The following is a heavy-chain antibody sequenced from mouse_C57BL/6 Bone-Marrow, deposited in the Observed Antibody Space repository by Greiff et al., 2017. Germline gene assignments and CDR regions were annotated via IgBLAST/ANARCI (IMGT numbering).Heavy chain of an antibody. J-gene: IGHJ3*01. Sequence: EVQFEESGGGLVQPGGSLKLSCAASGFTFSDYYMYWVRQTPEKRLEWIAYISNGGGSTYYPDTVKGRFTISRDKAKNTVYLQMSSLKSEDTAMYYCARHCYSNLFADWGQGILVTVSA. D-gene: IGHD2-5*01. CDR3: ARHCYSNLFAD. CDR1: GFTFSDYY. V-gene: IGHV5-12*01. CDR2: ISNGGGST.